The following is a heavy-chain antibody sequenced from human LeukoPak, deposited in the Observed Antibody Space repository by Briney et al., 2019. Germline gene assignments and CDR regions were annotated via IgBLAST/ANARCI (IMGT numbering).Heavy chain of an antibody. CDR1: GLTFSSYS. V-gene: IGHV3-21*01. J-gene: IGHJ4*02. Sequence: GGSLRLSCAASGLTFSSYSMNWVRQAPGKGLEWVSSISSSSSYIYYADSVKGRFTISRDNAKNSLYLQMNSLRAEDTAVYYCARDWEAATAAGYWGQGTLVTVSS. CDR2: ISSSSSYI. D-gene: IGHD6-13*01. CDR3: ARDWEAATAAGY.